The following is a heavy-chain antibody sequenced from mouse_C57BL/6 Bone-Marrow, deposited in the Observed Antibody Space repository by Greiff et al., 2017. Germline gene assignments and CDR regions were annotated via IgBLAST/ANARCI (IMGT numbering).Heavy chain of an antibody. D-gene: IGHD2-4*01. Sequence: EVMLVESEGGLVQPGSSMKLSCTASGFTFSDYYMAWVRQVPEKGLEWVANINYDGSSTYYLDSLKSRFIISRDNAKKILYLQMSSLKSEDTATYYCARVKSTMITTREVYFDYWGQGTTLTVSS. CDR3: ARVKSTMITTREVYFDY. CDR1: GFTFSDYY. J-gene: IGHJ2*01. CDR2: INYDGSST. V-gene: IGHV5-16*01.